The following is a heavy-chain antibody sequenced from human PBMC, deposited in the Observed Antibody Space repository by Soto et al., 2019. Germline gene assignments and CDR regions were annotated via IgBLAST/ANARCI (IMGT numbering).Heavy chain of an antibody. CDR1: GFTFISYA. D-gene: IGHD1-26*01. CDR2: ISGSGANT. V-gene: IGHV3-23*01. Sequence: GGSLRLSCGASGFTFISYAMSWVRHVPGKGLEWISSISGSGANTWYAGSVQGRFIISRDNSKSTVSLHMSSLRVEDTAIYYCARDRATFDSWGQGT. CDR3: ARDRATFDS. J-gene: IGHJ4*02.